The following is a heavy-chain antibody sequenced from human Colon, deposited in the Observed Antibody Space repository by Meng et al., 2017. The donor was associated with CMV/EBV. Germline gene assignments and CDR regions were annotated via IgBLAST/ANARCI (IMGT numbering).Heavy chain of an antibody. J-gene: IGHJ3*01. CDR2: IRFDGSNG. D-gene: IGHD3-16*02. V-gene: IGHV3-30*02. Sequence: GGSLRLSCAASGFTLSNSGMHWVRQAPGKGLEWVAFIRFDGSNGYYVDSVRGRFTISRDISNNMLYLDIDSLRPEDTAMYYCARAPKRIVYNALDVWGQGTMVTVSS. CDR1: GFTLSNSG. CDR3: ARAPKRIVYNALDV.